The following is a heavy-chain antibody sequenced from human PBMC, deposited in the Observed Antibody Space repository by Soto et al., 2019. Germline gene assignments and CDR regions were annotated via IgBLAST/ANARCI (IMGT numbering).Heavy chain of an antibody. D-gene: IGHD6-19*01. J-gene: IGHJ6*02. CDR3: AKGQWLGGGSQYYYGMDV. V-gene: IGHV3-23*01. Sequence: PGGSLRLSCAASGFTFSTYAMNWVRQAPGKGLEWVSGISGGGVSTYYADSVKGRFTISRDNSKNTLYLQMNSLRAEDTAVYYCAKGQWLGGGSQYYYGMDVWGQGTTVTVSS. CDR1: GFTFSTYA. CDR2: ISGGGVST.